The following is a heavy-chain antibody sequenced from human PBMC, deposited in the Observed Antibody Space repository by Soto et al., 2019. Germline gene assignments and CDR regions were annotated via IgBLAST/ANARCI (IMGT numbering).Heavy chain of an antibody. V-gene: IGHV3-11*06. CDR1: GFTFSDYY. Sequence: PGGSLRLSCAASGFTFSDYYMSWIRQAPGKGLEWVSYISSSSSYTNYADSVKGRFTISRGNAKNSLYLQMNSLRAEDTAVYYCARGRAARYNCFDPWGQGTLVTVSS. J-gene: IGHJ5*02. CDR3: ARGRAARYNCFDP. CDR2: ISSSSSYT. D-gene: IGHD6-6*01.